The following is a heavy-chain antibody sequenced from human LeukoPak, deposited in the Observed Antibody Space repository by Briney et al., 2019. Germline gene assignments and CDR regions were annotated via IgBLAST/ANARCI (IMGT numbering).Heavy chain of an antibody. Sequence: PSETLSLTCTVSGGSISSSSYYWGWIRQPPGKGLEWIGSIYYSGSTYYNPSLKSRVTISVETSKNQFSLKLSSVTAADTAVYYCARNKYDILTGYFRRNNWFDPWGQGTLVTVSS. J-gene: IGHJ5*02. CDR3: ARNKYDILTGYFRRNNWFDP. CDR2: IYYSGST. D-gene: IGHD3-9*01. CDR1: GGSISSSSYY. V-gene: IGHV4-39*07.